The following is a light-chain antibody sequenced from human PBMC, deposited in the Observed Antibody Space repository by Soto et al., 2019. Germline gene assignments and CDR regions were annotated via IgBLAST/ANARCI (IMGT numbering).Light chain of an antibody. Sequence: QSVLTQPASVSGSPGQSITISCTGTSSDVGGYNYVSWYQQHPGKAPKLLIYEVSNRPSGVSNRFSGSKSGNTASLTISGLQAEDDADDYCSSYTSSSTLDVVFGGGTQLTVL. CDR2: EVS. CDR3: SSYTSSSTLDVV. V-gene: IGLV2-14*01. J-gene: IGLJ2*01. CDR1: SSDVGGYNY.